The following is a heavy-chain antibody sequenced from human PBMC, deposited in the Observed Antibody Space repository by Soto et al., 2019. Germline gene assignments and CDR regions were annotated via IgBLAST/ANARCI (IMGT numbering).Heavy chain of an antibody. CDR3: ARHAVGSDY. CDR1: GYIFTSYW. CDR2: IFPGDADT. Sequence: LXESLKRSCKTSGYIFTSYWIGWVRQMPGKGLEWMGSIFPGDADTRYSPSFQGQVTISADKSVDTAYLQWSSLKASDTAVYYCARHAVGSDYWGQGTLVTV. V-gene: IGHV5-51*01. J-gene: IGHJ4*02. D-gene: IGHD1-26*01.